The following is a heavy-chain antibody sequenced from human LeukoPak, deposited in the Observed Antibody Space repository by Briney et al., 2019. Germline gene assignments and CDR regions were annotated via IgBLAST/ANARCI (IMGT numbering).Heavy chain of an antibody. V-gene: IGHV4-4*07. J-gene: IGHJ6*04. CDR1: GGSISSYY. CDR2: IYTSGST. Sequence: SETLSLTCTVSGGSISSYYWSWIRQPAGKGREWIGRIYTSGSTNYNPSLKSRVTMSVDTSKNQFSLKLSSVTAADTAVYYCATSPGFGESYCEGMDVWGEGTTVTVCS. CDR3: ATSPGFGESYCEGMDV. D-gene: IGHD3-10*01.